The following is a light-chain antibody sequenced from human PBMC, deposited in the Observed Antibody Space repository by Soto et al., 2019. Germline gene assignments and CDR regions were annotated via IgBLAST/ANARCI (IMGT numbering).Light chain of an antibody. V-gene: IGKV3-20*01. CDR3: QQYVSSPFT. Sequence: EIGLTQSPGTLSLSPGERGTVSCRASQSVTGSFLDWYQQKPGQAPRLLIYNAFNRATGIPDRFSGSGSGTYFTLTISRLEPQDFAVYDCQQYVSSPFTFGQGTPVEIK. J-gene: IGKJ2*01. CDR1: QSVTGSF. CDR2: NAF.